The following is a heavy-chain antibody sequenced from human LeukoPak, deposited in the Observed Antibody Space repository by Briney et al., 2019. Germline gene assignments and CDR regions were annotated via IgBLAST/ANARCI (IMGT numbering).Heavy chain of an antibody. Sequence: PSETLSPTCAVYGGSFSGYYWSCLRQPPGKGLEWIGEINHSGSTNYNRSLKSRATISVDTSKNQFSLKLSSVTAADTAVYYCAREECSSNSCHRNWFDPWGQGTLVTVSS. CDR3: AREECSSNSCHRNWFDP. D-gene: IGHD2-2*01. CDR2: INHSGST. CDR1: GGSFSGYY. J-gene: IGHJ5*02. V-gene: IGHV4-34*01.